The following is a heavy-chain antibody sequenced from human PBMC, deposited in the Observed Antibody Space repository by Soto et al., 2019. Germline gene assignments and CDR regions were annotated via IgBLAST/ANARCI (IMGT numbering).Heavy chain of an antibody. Sequence: QVQLQQWGAGLLKPSETLSLTCAVYGGSLSGYQWSWIRQTPGKGLEWIGEINDSGNINYNPSLKNRVTILLDTRRKQISLKLSAVPAADAAVYCCARGLILWFGELSRRGGYYSYMDVWWKGTTVAVSS. CDR3: ARGLILWFGELSRRGGYYSYMDV. J-gene: IGHJ6*03. V-gene: IGHV4-34*01. CDR1: GGSLSGYQ. CDR2: INDSGNI. D-gene: IGHD3-10*01.